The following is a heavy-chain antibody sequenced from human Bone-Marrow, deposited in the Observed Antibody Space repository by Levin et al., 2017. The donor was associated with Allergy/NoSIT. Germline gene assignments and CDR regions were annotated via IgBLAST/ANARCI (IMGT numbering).Heavy chain of an antibody. CDR3: SSWYRGFDY. CDR1: GFTFSSYG. J-gene: IGHJ4*02. D-gene: IGHD6-13*01. V-gene: IGHV3-33*01. CDR2: IWYDGSNK. Sequence: GGSLRLSCAASGFTFSSYGMHWVRQAPGKGLEWVAVIWYDGSNKYYADSVKGRFTISRDNSKNTLYLQMNSLRAEDTAVYYCSSWYRGFDYWGQGTLVTVSS.